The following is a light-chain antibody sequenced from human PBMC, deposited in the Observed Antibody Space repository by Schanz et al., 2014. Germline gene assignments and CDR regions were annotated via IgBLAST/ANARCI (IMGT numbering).Light chain of an antibody. CDR3: QQYGTSSRT. J-gene: IGKJ1*01. Sequence: VVVTQSPGTLSVFPGERATLSCRASHSVRTNLAWYQQKPGQPPRLLIFDASTRASGVPLRFSGSGSGTDFTLTISRLEPEDFAVYYCQQYGTSSRTFGQGTRVDIK. CDR2: DAS. CDR1: HSVRTN. V-gene: IGKV3-20*01.